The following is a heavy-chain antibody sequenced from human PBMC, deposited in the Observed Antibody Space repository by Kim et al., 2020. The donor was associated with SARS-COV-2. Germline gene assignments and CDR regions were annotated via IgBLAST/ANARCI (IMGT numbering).Heavy chain of an antibody. CDR1: GFTFSSYS. D-gene: IGHD5-18*01. CDR2: ISSSSSTI. Sequence: GGSLRLSCAASGFTFSSYSMNWVRQAPGKGLEWVSYISSSSSTIYYADSVKGRFTISRDNAKNSLYLQMNSLRDEDTAVYYCARGGQLWLPRGYYYYMDVWGKGTTVTVSS. V-gene: IGHV3-48*02. J-gene: IGHJ6*03. CDR3: ARGGQLWLPRGYYYYMDV.